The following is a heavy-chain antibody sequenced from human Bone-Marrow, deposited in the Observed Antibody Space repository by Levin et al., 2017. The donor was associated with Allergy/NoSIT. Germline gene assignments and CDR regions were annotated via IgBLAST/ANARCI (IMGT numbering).Heavy chain of an antibody. J-gene: IGHJ4*02. V-gene: IGHV3-30*18. CDR1: GFSFSSYG. Sequence: GESLKISCAASGFSFSSYGMHWVRQAPGKGLEWVTYISYDGSNTYYGDSVKGRFTISRDNSKNTLYLQMNSLRAEDTAIYYCAKLGHSGRATFIDYWGQGTLVSVYS. CDR3: AKLGHSGRATFIDY. CDR2: ISYDGSNT. D-gene: IGHD6-19*01.